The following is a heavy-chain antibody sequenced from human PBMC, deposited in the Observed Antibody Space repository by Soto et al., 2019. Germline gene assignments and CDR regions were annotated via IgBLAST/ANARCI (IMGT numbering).Heavy chain of an antibody. CDR2: IYYSGST. D-gene: IGHD3-22*01. CDR1: GGSISSSSYY. CDR3: ARHYYDSSGYYYDWFDP. V-gene: IGHV4-39*01. Sequence: SETLSLTCTVSGGSISSSSYYWGWIRQPPGKGLEWIGSIYYSGSTYYNPSLKSRVTISVDTSKNQFSLKLSSVTAADTAVYYCARHYYDSSGYYYDWFDPWGQGTLVTVSS. J-gene: IGHJ5*02.